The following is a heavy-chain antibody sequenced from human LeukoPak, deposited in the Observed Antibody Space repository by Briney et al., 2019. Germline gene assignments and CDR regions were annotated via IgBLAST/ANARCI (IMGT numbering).Heavy chain of an antibody. V-gene: IGHV3-23*01. Sequence: GGSLRLSCAASGFTFSSHAMSWVRQAPGKGLDWVSAISGSGGNTYYADSVKGRFTISRDNSKNTLYLQMNSLRAEDTAVYYCAKDPILTGYYSTFDYWGQGTLSPSPQ. J-gene: IGHJ4*02. CDR3: AKDPILTGYYSTFDY. D-gene: IGHD3-9*01. CDR2: ISGSGGNT. CDR1: GFTFSSHA.